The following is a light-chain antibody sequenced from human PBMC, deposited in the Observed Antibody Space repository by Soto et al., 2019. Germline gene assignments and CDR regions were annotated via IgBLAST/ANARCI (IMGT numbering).Light chain of an antibody. CDR1: ISNIGGNT. V-gene: IGLV1-44*01. CDR2: TNN. Sequence: QSVLTQPPSASGTPGQRVTISCSGSISNIGGNTVNWYQQLPGTAPTLLMYTNNQRPSGVPDRFSGSKSGTSASLAISGLQSEDEADYYCAAWDDSLNGVVFGGGTKLTVL. CDR3: AAWDDSLNGVV. J-gene: IGLJ3*02.